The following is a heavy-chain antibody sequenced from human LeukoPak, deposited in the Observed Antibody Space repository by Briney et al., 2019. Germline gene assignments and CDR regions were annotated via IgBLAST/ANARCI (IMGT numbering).Heavy chain of an antibody. CDR3: ARERELSNWFDP. D-gene: IGHD1-26*01. V-gene: IGHV4-59*01. Sequence: SETLSLTCTVSGGSISSYYWSWIWQPPGKGLEWIGYIYYSGSTNYNPSLKSRVTISVDTSKNQFSLKLSSVTAADTAVYYCARERELSNWFDPWGQGTLVTVSS. CDR2: IYYSGST. CDR1: GGSISSYY. J-gene: IGHJ5*02.